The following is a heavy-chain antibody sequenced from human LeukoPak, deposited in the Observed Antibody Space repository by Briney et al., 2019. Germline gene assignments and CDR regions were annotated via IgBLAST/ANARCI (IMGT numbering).Heavy chain of an antibody. V-gene: IGHV3-7*01. Sequence: PGGSLRLSCAASGFTFSDYWMSWVRQAPGKGLEWVANIMRDGSQKYYVDSGKGRFIISRDNAKDSLYLQMNSLRVEGTAVYYCLRGDRRDYWGQGTLVTVSS. CDR1: GFTFSDYW. J-gene: IGHJ4*02. CDR2: IMRDGSQK. CDR3: LRGDRRDY.